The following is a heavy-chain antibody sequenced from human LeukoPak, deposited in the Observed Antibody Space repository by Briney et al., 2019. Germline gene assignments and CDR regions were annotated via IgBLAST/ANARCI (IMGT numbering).Heavy chain of an antibody. CDR2: ISSSGTTI. CDR3: ARVREIVGATRKPRHFDC. V-gene: IGHV3-48*04. J-gene: IGHJ4*02. CDR1: GFTFSRYS. D-gene: IGHD1-26*01. Sequence: SGGSLTLSCAASGFTFSRYSMNWVRQAPGQGLEWVSYISSSGTTISYAHPVRRRSTISRDTDKNSLYLQMNSLRAEDTAVYYCARVREIVGATRKPRHFDCWVEGTMVGVSS.